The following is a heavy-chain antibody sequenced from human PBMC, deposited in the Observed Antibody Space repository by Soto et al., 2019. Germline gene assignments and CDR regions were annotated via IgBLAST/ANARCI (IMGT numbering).Heavy chain of an antibody. D-gene: IGHD5-18*01. CDR2: IKNSGNP. CDR3: ARGRGFGYGIDY. V-gene: IGHV4-30-4*01. Sequence: QVQLQESGPGLVKPSQTLSLTCTVSGGSISTGDHYWSWIRQPPGKGPEWIGHIKNSGNPYYSPSLKSRATVSGDTSRNQYSLKLISVTAAATAVYFCARGRGFGYGIDYWGQGNLVSVSS. J-gene: IGHJ4*02. CDR1: GGSISTGDHY.